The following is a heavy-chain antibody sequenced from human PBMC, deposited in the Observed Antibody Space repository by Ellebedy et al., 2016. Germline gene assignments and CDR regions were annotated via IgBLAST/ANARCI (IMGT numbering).Heavy chain of an antibody. V-gene: IGHV3-30*18. J-gene: IGHJ4*02. D-gene: IGHD5-18*01. CDR1: GFTVYSYA. CDR2: ISYDGSNK. Sequence: GGSLRLXCVVSGFTVYSYAMHWVRQAPGKGLEWVAVISYDGSNKYYADSVKGRFTISRDNSKNTLYLQMNSLRAEDTAVYYCAKTWRYSYGHLIDYWGQGTLVTVSS. CDR3: AKTWRYSYGHLIDY.